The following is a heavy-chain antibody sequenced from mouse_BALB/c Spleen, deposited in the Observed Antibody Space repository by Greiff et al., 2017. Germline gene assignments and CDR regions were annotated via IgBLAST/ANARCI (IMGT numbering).Heavy chain of an antibody. D-gene: IGHD1-1*02. CDR2: INPGSSTI. J-gene: IGHJ4*01. CDR1: GFDFSRYW. V-gene: IGHV4-2*02. CDR3: ARGGGRGDAMDY. Sequence: EVKLVESGGGLVQPGGSLNLSCAASGFDFSRYWMSWARQAPGKGQEWIGEINPGSSTINYTPSLKDKFIISRDNAKNTLYLQMSKVRSEDTALYYCARGGGRGDAMDYWGQGTSVTVSS.